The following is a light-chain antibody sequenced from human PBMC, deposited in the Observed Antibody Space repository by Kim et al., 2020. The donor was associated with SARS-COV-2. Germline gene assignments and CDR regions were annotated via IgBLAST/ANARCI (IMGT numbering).Light chain of an antibody. CDR2: EVS. CDR1: SSDVGGYNY. Sequence: GQSVTISCTGTSSDVGGYNYVSWYQQHPGKAPKLMIYEVSKRPSGVPDRFSGSKSGNTASLTVSGLQAEDEADYYCSSYAGGNNYVFGNGTKVTVL. CDR3: SSYAGGNNYV. V-gene: IGLV2-8*01. J-gene: IGLJ1*01.